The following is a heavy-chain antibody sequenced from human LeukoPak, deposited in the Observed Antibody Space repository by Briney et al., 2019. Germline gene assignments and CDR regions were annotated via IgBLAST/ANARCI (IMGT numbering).Heavy chain of an antibody. CDR3: ARAIVVVPAAMYYYYYGMDV. CDR2: INHSGST. J-gene: IGHJ6*02. D-gene: IGHD2-2*01. V-gene: IGHV4-34*01. CDR1: GGSFSGYY. Sequence: ASETLSLTCAVYGGSFSGYYWSWIRQPPGKGLEWIGEINHSGSTNYNPFLKSRVTISVDTSKNQFSLKLSSVTAADTAVYYCARAIVVVPAAMYYYYYGMDVWGQGTTVTVSS.